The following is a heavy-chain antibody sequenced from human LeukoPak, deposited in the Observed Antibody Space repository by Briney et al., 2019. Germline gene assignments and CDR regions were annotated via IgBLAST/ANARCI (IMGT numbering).Heavy chain of an antibody. CDR2: IKQDGSEK. CDR1: GFTFSSYW. V-gene: IGHV3-7*01. D-gene: IGHD6-19*01. CDR3: ARGVGAVAGTSYFDY. Sequence: GGSLRLSCAASGFTFSSYWTSWVRQAPGKGLEWVANIKQDGSEKYYVDSVKGRFTISRDNAKNSLYLQMNSLRAEDTAVYYCARGVGAVAGTSYFDYWGQGTLVTVSS. J-gene: IGHJ4*02.